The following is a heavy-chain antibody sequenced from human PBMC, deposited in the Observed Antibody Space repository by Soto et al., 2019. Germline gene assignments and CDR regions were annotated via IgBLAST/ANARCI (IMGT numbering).Heavy chain of an antibody. CDR2: IYYSGST. CDR1: GGSISSGSYY. J-gene: IGHJ6*02. V-gene: IGHV4-31*03. Sequence: QVQLQESGRGLVKPSQTLSLTCTVSGGSISSGSYYWSWIRQHPGKGLEWIGYIYYSGSTYYNPSLKSRVTISVDTSKNQYSLKLSSVTAADTAVYFCASPKAYYYYGMDVWGQGTTVTVSS. CDR3: ASPKAYYYYGMDV.